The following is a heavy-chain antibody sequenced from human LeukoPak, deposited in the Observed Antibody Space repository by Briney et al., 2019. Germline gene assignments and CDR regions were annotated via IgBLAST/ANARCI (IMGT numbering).Heavy chain of an antibody. D-gene: IGHD3-10*01. CDR3: AKDRVLGSGSSDY. Sequence: GGSLRLSCAASGLIFSDYWMHWVRQAPGKGLVWVSRIRGDGGDTSYADSVKGRFTVSRDNAKNTLYLQMNSLRAEDTAVYLCAKDRVLGSGSSDYWGQGTLVTVSS. V-gene: IGHV3-74*01. CDR1: GLIFSDYW. CDR2: IRGDGGDT. J-gene: IGHJ4*02.